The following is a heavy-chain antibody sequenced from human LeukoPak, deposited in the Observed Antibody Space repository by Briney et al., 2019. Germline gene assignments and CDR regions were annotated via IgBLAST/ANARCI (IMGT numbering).Heavy chain of an antibody. J-gene: IGHJ4*02. V-gene: IGHV3-53*01. CDR3: AREKGDYDSSGYYYSYYFDY. D-gene: IGHD3-22*01. CDR2: IYSGGST. CDR1: GFTFGDYG. Sequence: GGSLRLSCTTSGFTFGDYGMSWVRQAPGKGLEWVSLIYSGGSTYYADSVKGRFTISRDNSKNTLYLQMNSLRAEDTAVYYCAREKGDYDSSGYYYSYYFDYWGQGTLVTVSS.